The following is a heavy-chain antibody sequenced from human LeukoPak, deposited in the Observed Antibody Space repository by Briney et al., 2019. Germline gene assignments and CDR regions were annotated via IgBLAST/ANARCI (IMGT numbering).Heavy chain of an antibody. CDR1: GFIFSQFW. CDR2: INGDGSST. J-gene: IGHJ3*02. D-gene: IGHD6-6*01. CDR3: ARDGLPAARDI. V-gene: IGHV3-74*01. Sequence: PGGSLRLSCAGSGFIFSQFWMQRVRQVPGKGLVWVSRINGDGSSTNYADSVKGRFTISRDNVKNTLYLQMNSLRAEDTAVYYCARDGLPAARDIWGQGTMVTVSS.